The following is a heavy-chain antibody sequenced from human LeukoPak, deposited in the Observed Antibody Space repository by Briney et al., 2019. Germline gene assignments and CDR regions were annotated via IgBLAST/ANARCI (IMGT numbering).Heavy chain of an antibody. CDR2: ISSSGSTL. D-gene: IGHD3-22*01. J-gene: IGHJ4*02. Sequence: PGGSLRLSCAASGFTFSDYYMSWIRQAPGKGLEWVSYISSSGSTLYYADSVKGRITISRDNAKNSLYLQMNSLRAEDTALYYCAREVSEGFDFWGQGTLVTVSS. CDR1: GFTFSDYY. CDR3: AREVSEGFDF. V-gene: IGHV3-11*04.